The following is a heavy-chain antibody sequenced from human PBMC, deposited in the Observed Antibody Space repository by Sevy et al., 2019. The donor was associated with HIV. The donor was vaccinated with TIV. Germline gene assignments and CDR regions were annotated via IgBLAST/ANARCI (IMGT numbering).Heavy chain of an antibody. Sequence: ASVKVSCKASGGTFSSYAICWVRQAPGQGLEWMGGIIPIFGTANYAQKFQGRVTITADESTSTAYMELSSLRSEDTAVYHCASLVAAAGPDYYYGMDVWGQGTTVTVSS. CDR3: ASLVAAAGPDYYYGMDV. CDR2: IIPIFGTA. D-gene: IGHD6-13*01. V-gene: IGHV1-69*13. CDR1: GGTFSSYA. J-gene: IGHJ6*02.